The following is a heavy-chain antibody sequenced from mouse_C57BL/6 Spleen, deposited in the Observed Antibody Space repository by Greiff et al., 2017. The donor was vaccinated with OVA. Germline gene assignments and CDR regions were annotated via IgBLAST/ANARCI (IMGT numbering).Heavy chain of an antibody. CDR2: IYPGDGDT. Sequence: QVQLQQSGPELVKPGASVKISCKASGYAFSSSWMNWVKQRPGKGLEWIGRIYPGDGDTNYNGKFKGKATLTADKSSSTAYMQLSSLTSEDSAVYFCARTAEYYGSSDWGQGTLVTVSA. D-gene: IGHD1-1*01. CDR1: GYAFSSSW. CDR3: ARTAEYYGSSD. V-gene: IGHV1-82*01. J-gene: IGHJ3*01.